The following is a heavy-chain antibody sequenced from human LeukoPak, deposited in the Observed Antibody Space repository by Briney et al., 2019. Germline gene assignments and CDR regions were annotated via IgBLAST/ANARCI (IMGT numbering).Heavy chain of an antibody. CDR3: AKSVTGMQRWYFDL. CDR1: GFTFSAFA. D-gene: IGHD7-27*01. J-gene: IGHJ2*01. CDR2: ISGSGGST. Sequence: GGSLRLSCAASGFTFSAFAMTWARQAPGKGLEWVSAISGSGGSTYYADSVKGRFTISRDNSKNTLYLQMNSLRAEDTAVYYCAKSVTGMQRWYFDLWGRGTLVTVSS. V-gene: IGHV3-23*01.